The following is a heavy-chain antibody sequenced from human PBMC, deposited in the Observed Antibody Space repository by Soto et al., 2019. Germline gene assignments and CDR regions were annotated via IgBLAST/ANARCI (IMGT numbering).Heavy chain of an antibody. J-gene: IGHJ2*01. CDR3: ARDRGEYTSSWFWYFSH. Sequence: PSETLSLTCSVSGASISSFNWNWVRQPAGKGPEWVGRLNIAGTINYNPSLKSRITMSMDTSKNKISLHLRSMTAADTAIYYCARDRGEYTSSWFWYFSHWGHGTLVTVSS. CDR2: LNIAGTI. V-gene: IGHV4-4*07. D-gene: IGHD6-13*01. CDR1: GASISSFN.